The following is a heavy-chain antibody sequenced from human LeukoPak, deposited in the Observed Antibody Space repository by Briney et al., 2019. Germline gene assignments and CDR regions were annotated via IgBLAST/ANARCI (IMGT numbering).Heavy chain of an antibody. CDR3: ARITNVWPHYYMDV. D-gene: IGHD1-14*01. CDR2: VYYSGST. V-gene: IGHV4-39*01. J-gene: IGHJ6*03. Sequence: SETLSLTCTVSGGSISGSTYYWGWIRQPPGKGLEWIGSVYYSGSTYYDPSLKSRVTISVDTSKNQFSLRVSYVTAADTAVYFCARITNVWPHYYMDVWGKGTTVIVSS. CDR1: GGSISGSTYY.